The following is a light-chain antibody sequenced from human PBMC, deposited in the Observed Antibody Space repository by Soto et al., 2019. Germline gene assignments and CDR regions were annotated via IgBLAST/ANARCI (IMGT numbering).Light chain of an antibody. CDR3: QQYGGSPQT. CDR2: GAS. J-gene: IGKJ1*01. Sequence: ESVLTQSPGTLALSPGEGATLSCGASQSVSKYLAWYQQKPGQAPRLLIYGASSRATGIPDSFSGSGSGTDFTLTISRLEPEDFAVYYCQQYGGSPQTFGQGTK. V-gene: IGKV3-20*01. CDR1: QSVSKY.